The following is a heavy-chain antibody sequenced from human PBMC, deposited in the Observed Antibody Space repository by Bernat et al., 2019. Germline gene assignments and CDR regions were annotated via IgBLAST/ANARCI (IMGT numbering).Heavy chain of an antibody. D-gene: IGHD6-6*01. CDR2: IYYSGST. J-gene: IGHJ4*02. CDR1: GGSISSSSYY. Sequence: QLQLQESGPGLVKPSETLSLTCTVSGGSISSSSYYWGWIRQPPGKGLEWIGSIYYSGSTYYNPSLKSRVTISVDTSKNQFSLKLSSVTAADTAVYYCARLTAADGEKFSRPGTKKYYFDYWGQGTLVTVSS. CDR3: ARLTAADGEKFSRPGTKKYYFDY. V-gene: IGHV4-39*01.